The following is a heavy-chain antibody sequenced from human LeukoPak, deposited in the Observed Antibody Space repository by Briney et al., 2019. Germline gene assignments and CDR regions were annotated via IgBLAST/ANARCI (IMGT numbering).Heavy chain of an antibody. Sequence: PGGSLRLSCAASGFTFDDYAMHWVRQAPGKGLEWVSGISWNSGSIGYADSVKGRFTISRDNAKNSLYLQMNSLRAEDTALYYCAKASGWELLRGYYFDYWGQGTLVTVSS. V-gene: IGHV3-9*01. D-gene: IGHD1-26*01. J-gene: IGHJ4*02. CDR1: GFTFDDYA. CDR3: AKASGWELLRGYYFDY. CDR2: ISWNSGSI.